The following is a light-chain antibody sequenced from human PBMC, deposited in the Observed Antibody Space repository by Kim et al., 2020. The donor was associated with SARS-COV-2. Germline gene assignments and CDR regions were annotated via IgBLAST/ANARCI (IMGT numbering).Light chain of an antibody. Sequence: QSALTQPASVSGSPGQSITISCTGTSSLVGDYNYVSWYQQHPDKAPKLIIYDVTYRPSGVSTHFSGSKSGNTASLTISGLQAVDEADYYCTSYTGADTVVFGGGTQLTVL. J-gene: IGLJ2*01. CDR3: TSYTGADTVV. CDR1: SSLVGDYNY. V-gene: IGLV2-14*03. CDR2: DVT.